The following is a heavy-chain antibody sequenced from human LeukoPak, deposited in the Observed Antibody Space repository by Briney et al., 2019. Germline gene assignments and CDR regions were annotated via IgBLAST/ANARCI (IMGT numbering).Heavy chain of an antibody. CDR1: GFTVSSNY. V-gene: IGHV3-53*01. Sequence: GGSLRLSCAASGFTVSSNYMSWVRQAPGKGLEWVSVIYSGGSTYYADSVKGRFTISRDNSKNTLYLQMNSLRAEDTAVYYCARVAEAAVAFDIWGQGTMVTVSS. D-gene: IGHD6-19*01. CDR2: IYSGGST. J-gene: IGHJ3*02. CDR3: ARVAEAAVAFDI.